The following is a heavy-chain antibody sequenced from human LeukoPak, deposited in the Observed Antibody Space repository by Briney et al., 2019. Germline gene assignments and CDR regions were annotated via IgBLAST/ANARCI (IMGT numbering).Heavy chain of an antibody. V-gene: IGHV1-2*02. Sequence: ASVKVSCKASGYTFTGYYMHWVRQAPGQGLEWVGWINPNSGGTNYAQKFQGRVTMTRDTSISTAYMELSRLRSDDTAVYYCARAGGFGASYYYYMDVWGKGTTVTVSS. CDR1: GYTFTGYY. D-gene: IGHD3-10*01. CDR3: ARAGGFGASYYYYMDV. CDR2: INPNSGGT. J-gene: IGHJ6*03.